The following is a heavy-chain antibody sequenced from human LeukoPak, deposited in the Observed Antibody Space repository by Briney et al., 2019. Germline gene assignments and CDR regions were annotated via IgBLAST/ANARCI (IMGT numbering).Heavy chain of an antibody. Sequence: SETLSLTCTVSGGSIRSSYYYWGWIRQPPGKGLEWIGSIYDSGSTYYNPSLKSRVTISVDTSKNQFSLKLNSVTAADTAVYYCARVPGIAVAGTYYYYYGMDVWGQGTTVTVSS. CDR1: GGSIRSSYYY. D-gene: IGHD6-19*01. J-gene: IGHJ6*02. CDR3: ARVPGIAVAGTYYYYYGMDV. V-gene: IGHV4-39*01. CDR2: IYDSGST.